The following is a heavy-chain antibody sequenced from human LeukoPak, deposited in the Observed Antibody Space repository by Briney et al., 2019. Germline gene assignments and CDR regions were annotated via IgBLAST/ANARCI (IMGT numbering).Heavy chain of an antibody. D-gene: IGHD2-15*01. Sequence: GGSLRLSCAASGFTFSDYSMTWVRQAPGKGLEWVSTIRKKGGDTYYADSVKGRFTISRDNSKNTLSLEMNSLRDEDTAVYYCAKGGYLTWFDPWGQGTLVTVSS. CDR1: GFTFSDYS. V-gene: IGHV3-23*01. CDR2: IRKKGGDT. J-gene: IGHJ5*02. CDR3: AKGGYLTWFDP.